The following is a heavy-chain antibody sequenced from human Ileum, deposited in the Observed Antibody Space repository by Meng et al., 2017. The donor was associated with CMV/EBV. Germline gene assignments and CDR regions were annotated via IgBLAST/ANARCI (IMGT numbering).Heavy chain of an antibody. CDR1: GDIANNFY. J-gene: IGHJ4*02. CDR3: ARSGLRGIYVDY. CDR2: ISTSGSD. Sequence: QMQLRESGPGLVQPSETLSLTRTVSGDIANNFYWSWIRQPAGNGLQWIGRISTSGSDNYNPSLKSRVTMPVDTSKKQFSLKLSSVTAADTAVYYCARSGLRGIYVDYWGQGTLVTVSS. D-gene: IGHD4-17*01. V-gene: IGHV4-4*07.